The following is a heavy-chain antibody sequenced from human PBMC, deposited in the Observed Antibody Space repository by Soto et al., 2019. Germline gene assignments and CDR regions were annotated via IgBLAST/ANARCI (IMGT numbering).Heavy chain of an antibody. CDR1: GFSLSTSGMC. CDR3: ARTTYYYDSSGYPHFDY. V-gene: IGHV2-70*01. Sequence: SGPTLVNPTQTLTLTCTFSGFSLSTSGMCVSWIRQPPGKALEWLALIDWDDDKYYSTSLKTRLTISKDTSKNQVVLTMTNMDPVDTATYYCARTTYYYDSSGYPHFDYWGQGTLVTVSS. CDR2: IDWDDDK. D-gene: IGHD3-22*01. J-gene: IGHJ4*02.